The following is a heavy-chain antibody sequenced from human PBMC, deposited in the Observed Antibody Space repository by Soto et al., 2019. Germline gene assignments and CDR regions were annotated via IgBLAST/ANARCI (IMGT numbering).Heavy chain of an antibody. J-gene: IGHJ4*02. D-gene: IGHD6-19*01. CDR2: ISYDGSNK. CDR3: AISSSGWYPLDY. CDR1: GFTFSSYG. Sequence: QVQLVESGGGVVQPGRSLRLSCAASGFTFSSYGMHWVRQAPGKGLEWVAVISYDGSNKYYADSVKGRFTISRDNSKNTVYLQMNSLRAEDTAVYYCAISSSGWYPLDYWGQGTLVTVSS. V-gene: IGHV3-30*03.